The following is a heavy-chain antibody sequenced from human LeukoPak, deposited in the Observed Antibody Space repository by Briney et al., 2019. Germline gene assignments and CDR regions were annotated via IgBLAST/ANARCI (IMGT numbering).Heavy chain of an antibody. CDR1: GFTFSSYA. D-gene: IGHD6-19*01. V-gene: IGHV3-23*01. Sequence: GGSLRLSCAASGFTFSSYAVSWVRQAPGKGLEWVSAISGSGGGTYYADSVKGRFTISRDNSKDTLYLQMNSLSTEDTAVYYCAKTTTGYSSGRYPGWPVDYWGQGTLVTVSS. CDR3: AKTTTGYSSGRYPGWPVDY. CDR2: ISGSGGGT. J-gene: IGHJ4*02.